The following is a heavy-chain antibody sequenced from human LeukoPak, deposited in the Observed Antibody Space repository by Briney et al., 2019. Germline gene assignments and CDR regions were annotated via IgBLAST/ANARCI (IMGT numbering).Heavy chain of an antibody. J-gene: IGHJ5*02. D-gene: IGHD5-18*01. CDR3: AKARNSPNSFDP. CDR2: ISGSGGST. V-gene: IGHV3-23*01. CDR1: GFTFNSYA. Sequence: PGGSLRLSCAASGFTFNSYAMSWVRQAPGKGLEWVSAISGSGGSTYYADSVKGRFTISRDNSKNTLYLQMNSLRAEDTAVYYCAKARNSPNSFDPWGQGTLVTVSS.